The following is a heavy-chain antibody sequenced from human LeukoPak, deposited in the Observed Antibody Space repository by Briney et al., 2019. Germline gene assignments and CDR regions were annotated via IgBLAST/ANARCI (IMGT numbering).Heavy chain of an antibody. V-gene: IGHV3-11*01. CDR3: ARDPGSGYEEHFDY. D-gene: IGHD5-12*01. J-gene: IGHJ4*02. CDR1: GFTFYA. Sequence: GGSLRLSCAASGFTFYAMSWIRQAPGKGLEWVSYISSSGSTMYYTDSVKGRFTISRDNAKDSLYLQMNSLRAEDTAVYYCARDPGSGYEEHFDYWGQGTLVTVSS. CDR2: ISSSGSTM.